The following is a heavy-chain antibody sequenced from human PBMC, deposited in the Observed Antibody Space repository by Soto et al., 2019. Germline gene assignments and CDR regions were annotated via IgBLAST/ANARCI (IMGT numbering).Heavy chain of an antibody. V-gene: IGHV1-69*13. CDR2: LIAMLGTP. CDR3: ARGAMANFDY. Sequence: GASVKVSRKASGGTFGSHGIAWVRQAPGQGLEWMGGLIAMLGTPTYARKVQGRATITADESLTSSYLELRSLRSEDTAVYFCARGAMANFDYWGQGTVVTVSS. D-gene: IGHD5-18*01. J-gene: IGHJ4*02. CDR1: GGTFGSHG.